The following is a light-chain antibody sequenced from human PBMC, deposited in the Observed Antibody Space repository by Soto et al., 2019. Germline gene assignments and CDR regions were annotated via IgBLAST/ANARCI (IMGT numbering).Light chain of an antibody. Sequence: IQMTQSPSTLSASVGAPVTLTCRSSQMIARWLAWYQQKPGPAPSLILYDATSLQSGVPSRFSASASGTDLTLTVSSLHPDDGATYYLLQYNTFPPPCGQGTKLEI. J-gene: IGKJ2*01. CDR2: DAT. CDR1: QMIARW. CDR3: LQYNTFPPP. V-gene: IGKV1-5*01.